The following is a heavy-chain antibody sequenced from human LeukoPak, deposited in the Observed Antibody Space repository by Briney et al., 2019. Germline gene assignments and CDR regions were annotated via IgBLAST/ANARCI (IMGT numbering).Heavy chain of an antibody. V-gene: IGHV1-2*02. CDR3: AREGSGWYGNFDY. CDR1: AYTFTGYY. J-gene: IGHJ4*02. CDR2: INPDSGGT. D-gene: IGHD6-19*01. Sequence: ASVKVSCKASAYTFTGYYMHWVRQAPGQGLEWMGWINPDSGGTNYAQKFQGRVTMTRDTSISTAYMGVSRLRSDDTAVYYCAREGSGWYGNFDYWGQGTLVTVSS.